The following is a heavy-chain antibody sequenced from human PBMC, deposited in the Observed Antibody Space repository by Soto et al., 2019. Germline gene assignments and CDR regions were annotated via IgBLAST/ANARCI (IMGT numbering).Heavy chain of an antibody. V-gene: IGHV6-1*01. J-gene: IGHJ5*02. D-gene: IGHD2-2*02. CDR3: ARGDCSSTSCYRYWFDP. Sequence: SQTLSLTCAISGDSVSGNSAGWSCIRHSGSRGLEWLGRTYYRSKCYNDYAVSVKSRLTINPDTSKNQFSLQLNSVTPEDTAVYYCARGDCSSTSCYRYWFDPWGQGTLVTVSS. CDR2: TYYRSKCYN. CDR1: GDSVSGNSAG.